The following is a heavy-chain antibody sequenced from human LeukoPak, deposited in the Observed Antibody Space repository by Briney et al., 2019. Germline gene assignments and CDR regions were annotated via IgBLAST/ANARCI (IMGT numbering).Heavy chain of an antibody. J-gene: IGHJ3*02. Sequence: GGSLLLSCAASGFPFISYSMNWVRPAPGKGLEWVSYISSSSSTIYYADSVKGRFTISRDNAKNSLYLQMNSLRAEDTAVYYCARDAVDDAFDIWGQGTMVTVSS. D-gene: IGHD5-24*01. CDR2: ISSSSSTI. CDR3: ARDAVDDAFDI. V-gene: IGHV3-48*01. CDR1: GFPFISYS.